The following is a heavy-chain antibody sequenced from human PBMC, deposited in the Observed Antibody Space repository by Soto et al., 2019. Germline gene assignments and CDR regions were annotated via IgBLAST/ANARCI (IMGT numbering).Heavy chain of an antibody. CDR1: GGTFSSYA. CDR2: IIPIFGTA. Sequence: QVQLVQSGAEVKKPGSSVKVSCKASGGTFSSYAISWVRQAPGQGLEWMGGIIPIFGTANYPQKFQGRVTIAADEPTSTAYMELSSLSSEDTAVYYCARPSGDYVLYYYGMDGWGQGTTVTVS. J-gene: IGHJ6*02. CDR3: ARPSGDYVLYYYGMDG. V-gene: IGHV1-69*01. D-gene: IGHD4-17*01.